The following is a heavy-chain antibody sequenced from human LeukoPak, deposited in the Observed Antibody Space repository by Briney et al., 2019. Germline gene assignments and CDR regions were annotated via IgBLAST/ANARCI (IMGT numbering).Heavy chain of an antibody. Sequence: GASVKVSCKVSGSTLTELSMHWVRQAPGKGLEWMGGFDPEDGETISAQKFQGRVTMTEDTSTDTAYMELSSLRSEDTAVYYCATVNPQYCSSTSCSFNWFDPWGQGTLVTVSS. CDR3: ATVNPQYCSSTSCSFNWFDP. CDR2: FDPEDGET. CDR1: GSTLTELS. V-gene: IGHV1-24*01. D-gene: IGHD2-2*01. J-gene: IGHJ5*02.